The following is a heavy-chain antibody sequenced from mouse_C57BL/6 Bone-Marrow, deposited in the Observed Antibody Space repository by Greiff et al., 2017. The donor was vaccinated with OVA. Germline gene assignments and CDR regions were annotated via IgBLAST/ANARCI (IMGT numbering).Heavy chain of an antibody. V-gene: IGHV1-26*01. D-gene: IGHD4-1*01. CDR3: ARSTGTWFAY. J-gene: IGHJ3*01. Sequence: DVQLQQSGPELVKPGASVKISCKASGYTFTDYYMNWVKQSHGKSLEWIGDINPNNGGTSYNQKFKGKATLTVDKSSSTAYMELRSLTSEDSAVYYCARSTGTWFAYWGQGTLVTVSA. CDR2: INPNNGGT. CDR1: GYTFTDYY.